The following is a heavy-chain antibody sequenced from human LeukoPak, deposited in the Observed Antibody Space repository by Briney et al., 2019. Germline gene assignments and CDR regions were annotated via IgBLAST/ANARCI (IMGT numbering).Heavy chain of an antibody. CDR1: GGSISSGGYY. CDR3: ARVEKGFTMIVVAVDAFDI. J-gene: IGHJ3*02. V-gene: IGHV4-31*03. D-gene: IGHD3-22*01. Sequence: SPSETLSLTCTVSGGSISSGGYYWSWIRQHPGKGLEWIGYIYYSGSTYYNPSLKSRVTISVDTSKNQFSLKLSSVTAADTAVYYCARVEKGFTMIVVAVDAFDIWGQGTMVTVSS. CDR2: IYYSGST.